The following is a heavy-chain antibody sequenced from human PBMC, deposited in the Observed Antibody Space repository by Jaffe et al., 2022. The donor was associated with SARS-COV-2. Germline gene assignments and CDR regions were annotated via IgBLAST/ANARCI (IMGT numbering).Heavy chain of an antibody. CDR1: GGSISSSSLY. D-gene: IGHD1-1*01. CDR3: VRGQQPTGLDS. Sequence: QVQLQESGPGLVKPSQTLSLTCNVPGGSISSSSLYWSWIRQPAGKGLEWIGRLYASGETNYNPSLKSRVTISLDTSKNQLSLNLNSVTAADTAVYFCVRGQQPTGLDSWGPGTLVTVSS. V-gene: IGHV4-61*02. J-gene: IGHJ4*02. CDR2: LYASGET.